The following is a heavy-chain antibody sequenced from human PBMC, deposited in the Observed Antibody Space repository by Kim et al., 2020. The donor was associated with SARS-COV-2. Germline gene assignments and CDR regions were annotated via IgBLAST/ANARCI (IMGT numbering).Heavy chain of an antibody. CDR1: DFTFSSYD. Sequence: GGSLRLSCEASDFTFSSYDMHWVRQAPGKGLEWVAVISYDGSNKIYADSMKGRFTISRDNSKNTLYLQVNSLRAEDTAVYYCSPITAIDHWGQGTLVTVSS. J-gene: IGHJ4*02. CDR2: ISYDGSNK. CDR3: SPITAIDH. D-gene: IGHD3-16*01. V-gene: IGHV3-30*03.